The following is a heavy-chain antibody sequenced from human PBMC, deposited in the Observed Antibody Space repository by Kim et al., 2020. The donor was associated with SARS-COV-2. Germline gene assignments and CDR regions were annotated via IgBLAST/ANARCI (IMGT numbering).Heavy chain of an antibody. V-gene: IGHV3-23*01. J-gene: IGHJ6*02. D-gene: IGHD1-26*01. Sequence: GGSLRLSCAASGFTFSSYAMSWVRQAPGKGLEWVSAISGSGGSTYYADSVKGRFTISRDNSKNTLYLQMNSLRAEDTAVYYCAPRGGGATTQWGDYYYYGMDVWGQGTTVTVSS. CDR2: ISGSGGST. CDR1: GFTFSSYA. CDR3: APRGGGATTQWGDYYYYGMDV.